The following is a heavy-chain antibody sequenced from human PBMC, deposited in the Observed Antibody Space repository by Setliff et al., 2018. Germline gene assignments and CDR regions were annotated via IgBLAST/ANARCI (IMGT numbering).Heavy chain of an antibody. Sequence: ASVKVSCKASGYPFTSYGVNWVRQAPGQGLEWMGRIVTYNDDTYYPRKCQGRVTMTTDTSTSTAYMELRSLTSDDTAVYYCARHGSSGKFDASDIWGQGTMVTVSS. J-gene: IGHJ3*02. CDR1: GYPFTSYG. CDR3: ARHGSSGKFDASDI. D-gene: IGHD3-10*01. V-gene: IGHV1-18*04. CDR2: IVTYNDDT.